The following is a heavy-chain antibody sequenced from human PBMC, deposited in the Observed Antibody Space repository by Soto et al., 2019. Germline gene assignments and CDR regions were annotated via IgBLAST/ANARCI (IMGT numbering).Heavy chain of an antibody. CDR1: GDSISRSTYY. J-gene: IGHJ6*02. Sequence: SEPLSLTCSVSGDSISRSTYYWGRMRQPPGKGLEWIASFFYNGNTYYNPSLKSRVTIFVDTSKNQFSLKLSSVTAADTAVYYCVRQGFGALHGLVDVWGQGTTVTVSS. D-gene: IGHD3-10*01. CDR3: VRQGFGALHGLVDV. V-gene: IGHV4-39*01. CDR2: FFYNGNT.